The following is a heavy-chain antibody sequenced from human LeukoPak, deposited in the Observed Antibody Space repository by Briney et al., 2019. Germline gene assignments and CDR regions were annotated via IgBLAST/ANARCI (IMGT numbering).Heavy chain of an antibody. V-gene: IGHV4-4*07. Sequence: PSETLSLTCTVSGGSISTYYWNWIRQPAGKGLEWIGHIYTSGSTNYNPSLKSRVTMSVDTSKNQFSLKLSSVTAADTAVYYCARGLTGNRFDPWGQGTLVTVPS. CDR3: ARGLTGNRFDP. CDR1: GGSISTYY. CDR2: IYTSGST. J-gene: IGHJ5*02. D-gene: IGHD1-20*01.